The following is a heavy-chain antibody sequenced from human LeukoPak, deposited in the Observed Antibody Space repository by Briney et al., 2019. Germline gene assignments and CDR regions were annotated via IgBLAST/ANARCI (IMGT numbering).Heavy chain of an antibody. CDR2: MNPNSGNT. V-gene: IGHV1-8*01. Sequence: ASVKVSCKASGYTFTSYDINWVRQATGQGLEWMGWMNPNSGNTGYAQKFQGKVTMTRNTSISTAYMELSSLRSEDTAVYYCARARVVSPKRNHKLRTYYFDYWGQGTLVTVSS. D-gene: IGHD7-27*01. CDR3: ARARVVSPKRNHKLRTYYFDY. J-gene: IGHJ4*02. CDR1: GYTFTSYD.